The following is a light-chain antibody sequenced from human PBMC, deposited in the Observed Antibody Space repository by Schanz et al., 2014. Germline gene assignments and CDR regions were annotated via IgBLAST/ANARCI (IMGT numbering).Light chain of an antibody. CDR1: SSDVGSYNR. Sequence: QSVLTQPPSVSGSPGQSVTISCTGTSSDVGSYNRVSWYQQPPGTAPKLMIYEVSNRPSGVPDRFSGSKSGNTASLTISGLQAEDEADYYCCSYAGSSTLWVFGGGTKLTVL. J-gene: IGLJ3*02. CDR3: CSYAGSSTLWV. CDR2: EVS. V-gene: IGLV2-18*02.